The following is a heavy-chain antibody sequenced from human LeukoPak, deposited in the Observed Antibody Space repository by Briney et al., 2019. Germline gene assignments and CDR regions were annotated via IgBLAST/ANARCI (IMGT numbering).Heavy chain of an antibody. CDR2: VDPEDGET. CDR3: AIRHMIVVARGAFDI. D-gene: IGHD3-22*01. CDR1: GYTFTDYY. J-gene: IGHJ3*02. Sequence: ASLKVSCKVSGYTFTDYYMHWVQQAPGKGLEWMGLVDPEDGETIYAEKFKGRVTITADTSTDTAYMELSSLRSEDTAGYYCAIRHMIVVARGAFDIWGQGTMVTVSS. V-gene: IGHV1-69-2*01.